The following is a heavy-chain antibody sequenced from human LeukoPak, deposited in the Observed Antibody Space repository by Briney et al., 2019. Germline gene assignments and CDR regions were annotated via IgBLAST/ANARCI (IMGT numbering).Heavy chain of an antibody. Sequence: PSEPLSHPCTVWGGPMSRYYGSEIPEPPGKARVWWGYIYYSGSTNYNPSLKSRVTMSVDTSKSQFSLKLSSVTAADMAVYYCARRLDSIAVAGYQTDAFDIWGQGTMVTVSS. CDR1: GGPMSRYY. CDR3: ARRLDSIAVAGYQTDAFDI. V-gene: IGHV4-59*08. D-gene: IGHD6-19*01. J-gene: IGHJ3*02. CDR2: IYYSGST.